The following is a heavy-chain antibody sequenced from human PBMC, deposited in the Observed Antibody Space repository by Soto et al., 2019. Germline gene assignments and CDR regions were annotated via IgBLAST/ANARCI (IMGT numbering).Heavy chain of an antibody. CDR3: RSSTIFYDESCVDV. V-gene: IGHV4-38-2*01. Sequence: SETLSLTCAVSGYSRSSGNYWAWIRQPPGRGLEWIGSPYHIGSTHYNTSLKSRVTISVDTSKNHFSLELSSVTAADTAIYYCRSSTIFYDESCVDVWGQGTMVTVS. CDR1: GYSRSSGNY. J-gene: IGHJ6*02. D-gene: IGHD2-2*01. CDR2: PYHIGST.